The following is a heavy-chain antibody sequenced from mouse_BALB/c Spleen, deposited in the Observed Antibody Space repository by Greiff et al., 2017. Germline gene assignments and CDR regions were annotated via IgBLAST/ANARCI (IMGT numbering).Heavy chain of an antibody. V-gene: IGHV1-7*01. CDR3: ARGRGFITTVVEGAWFAY. CDR2: INPSTGYT. CDR1: GYTFTSYW. Sequence: VQLHQSGAELAKPGASVKMSCKASGYTFTSYWMHWVKQRPGQGLEWIGYINPSTGYTEYNQKFKDKATLTADKSSSTAYMQLSSLTSEDSAVYYCARGRGFITTVVEGAWFAYWGQGTLVTVSA. D-gene: IGHD1-1*01. J-gene: IGHJ3*01.